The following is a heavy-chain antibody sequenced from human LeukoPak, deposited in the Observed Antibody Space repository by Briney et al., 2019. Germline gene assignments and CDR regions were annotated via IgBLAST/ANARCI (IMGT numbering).Heavy chain of an antibody. CDR2: LSYSGST. J-gene: IGHJ4*02. CDR3: ARDTRCYSSSCIFDY. Sequence: KPSETLSLTCTVSGGSISGTSYYWGWIRQPPGKGLEWIGSLSYSGSTYCNPSLKSRVTISVDTSKTHLSLRLSSVTAADTAVYYCARDTRCYSSSCIFDYWGQGTLVTVSS. V-gene: IGHV4-39*07. D-gene: IGHD6-13*01. CDR1: GGSISGTSYY.